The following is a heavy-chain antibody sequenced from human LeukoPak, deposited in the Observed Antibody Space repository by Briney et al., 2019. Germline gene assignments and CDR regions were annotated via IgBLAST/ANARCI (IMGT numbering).Heavy chain of an antibody. CDR2: INHSGST. Sequence: SETLSLTCAVYGGSFSGYYWTWIRQPPGKGLEWIGEINHSGSTNYNPSLKSRVTISVDTSKNQFSLKLSSATAADTAVYYCARASLLDIVATDSSSRSGFAFDIWGQGTMVTVSS. J-gene: IGHJ3*02. CDR3: ARASLLDIVATDSSSRSGFAFDI. D-gene: IGHD5-12*01. CDR1: GGSFSGYY. V-gene: IGHV4-34*01.